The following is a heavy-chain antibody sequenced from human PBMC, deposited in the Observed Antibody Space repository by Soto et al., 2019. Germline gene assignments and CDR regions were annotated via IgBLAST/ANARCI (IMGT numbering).Heavy chain of an antibody. CDR3: ARVAKRYDILAGYKRGNFDY. J-gene: IGHJ4*02. Sequence: QVQLQQWGAGLLKPSETLSLTCAVYGGSFSGYYWSWIRQPPGKGLEWIGEINHSGSTNYNPSLTSRVTISVDTSKNQFSLKLSSVTAADTAVYYCARVAKRYDILAGYKRGNFDYWGQGTLVTVSS. V-gene: IGHV4-34*01. CDR1: GGSFSGYY. CDR2: INHSGST. D-gene: IGHD3-9*01.